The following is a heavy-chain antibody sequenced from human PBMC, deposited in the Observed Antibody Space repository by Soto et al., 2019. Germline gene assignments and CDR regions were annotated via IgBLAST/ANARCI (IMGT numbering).Heavy chain of an antibody. J-gene: IGHJ4*02. D-gene: IGHD3-10*01. CDR1: GFTFSSYS. CDR3: ARDLRLGGGSGSYYDY. CDR2: ISSSSSTI. Sequence: GGSLRLSCAASGFTFSSYSMNWVRQAPGKGLEWVSYISSSSSTIYYADSVKGRFTISRDNAKNSLCLQMNSLRDEDTAVYYCARDLRLGGGSGSYYDYWGQGTLVTVSS. V-gene: IGHV3-48*02.